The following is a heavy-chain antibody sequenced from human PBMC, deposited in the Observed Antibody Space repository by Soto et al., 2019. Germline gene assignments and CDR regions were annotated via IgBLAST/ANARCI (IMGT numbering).Heavy chain of an antibody. CDR3: ARTPDRYSYGSNWFDP. D-gene: IGHD5-18*01. CDR2: IIPIFGTA. V-gene: IGHV1-69*13. J-gene: IGHJ5*02. CDR1: GGTFSSYA. Sequence: SVKVSFKASGGTFSSYAISWLRQAPGQGLEWMGGIIPIFGTANYAQKFQGRVTITADESTSTAYMELSSLRSEDTAVYYCARTPDRYSYGSNWFDPWGQGTLVTVSS.